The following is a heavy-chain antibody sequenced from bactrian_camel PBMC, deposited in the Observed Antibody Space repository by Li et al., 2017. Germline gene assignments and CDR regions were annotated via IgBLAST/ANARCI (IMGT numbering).Heavy chain of an antibody. CDR2: IDSTGSA. D-gene: IGHD7*01. J-gene: IGHJ4*01. CDR1: YTYNEGD. V-gene: IGHV3S53*01. CDR3: VAKSLCRAKVVAWGASPTEYDY. Sequence: HVQLVESGGGSVQAGGSLRLSCGYTYNEGDMAWFRQAPGKEREGVAAIDSTGSADYADSVKGRFTISKDNARNTLALQMNSLKPEDSAMYYCVAKSLCRAKVVAWGASPTEYDYWGQGTQVTVS.